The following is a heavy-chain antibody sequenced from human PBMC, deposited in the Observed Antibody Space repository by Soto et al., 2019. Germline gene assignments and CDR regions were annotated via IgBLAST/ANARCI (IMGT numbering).Heavy chain of an antibody. V-gene: IGHV3-7*01. D-gene: IGHD5-12*01. CDR2: IKQDGSQK. CDR3: ARGQSGYAEAGY. J-gene: IGHJ4*02. Sequence: EVQLVESGGGLVQPGGSLRLSCAASGFTFSGYWMSWVRQAPGKGLEWVANIKQDGSQKYYVDSVRGRFTISRDNAENSLYLQMNSLRAEDTAVYYCARGQSGYAEAGYWGQGTQVTVSS. CDR1: GFTFSGYW.